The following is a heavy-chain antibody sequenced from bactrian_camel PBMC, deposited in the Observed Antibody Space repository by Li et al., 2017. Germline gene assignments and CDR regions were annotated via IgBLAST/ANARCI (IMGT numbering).Heavy chain of an antibody. V-gene: IGHV3S1*01. J-gene: IGHJ6*01. D-gene: IGHD2*01. CDR1: GFTYSNNC. CDR2: IYTGGGST. Sequence: HVQLVESGGGSVQAGGSLRLSCKASGFTYSNNCMAWFRQAPGKEHEGVAGIYTGGGSTYYTDSVRGRFAISQDNAKNTLYLQKNSLKTEDTAVYYCVGSGAGYWGQGTQVTVS. CDR3: VGSGAGY.